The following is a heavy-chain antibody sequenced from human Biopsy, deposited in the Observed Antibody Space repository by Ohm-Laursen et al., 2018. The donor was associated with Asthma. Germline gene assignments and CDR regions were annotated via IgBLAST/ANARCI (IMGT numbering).Heavy chain of an antibody. V-gene: IGHV4-30-4*01. CDR1: GAYIGSRDHH. D-gene: IGHD4-17*01. J-gene: IGHJ6*02. CDR2: VFWSGTT. Sequence: SETLSLTCTVGGAYIGSRDHHWSWIRQSPGTGLEWIGFVFWSGTTHYNRSLERRLSISIDTTRNEFSMTSRSVTAADTAVYFCARVASYGDLYFGIDVWGPGTTVSVS. CDR3: ARVASYGDLYFGIDV.